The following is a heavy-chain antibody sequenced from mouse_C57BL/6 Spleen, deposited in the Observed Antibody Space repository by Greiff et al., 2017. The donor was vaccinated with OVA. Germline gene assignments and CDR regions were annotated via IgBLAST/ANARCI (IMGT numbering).Heavy chain of an antibody. V-gene: IGHV5-9-1*02. J-gene: IGHJ4*01. Sequence: EVKLVESGEGLVKPGGSLKLSCAASGFTFSSYAMSWVRQTPEKRLEWVAYISSGGDYIYYADTVKGRFTISRDNARNTLYLQMSSLKSEDTAMYYCTRDRVTTVGNAMDYWGQGTSVTVSS. CDR2: ISSGGDYI. D-gene: IGHD1-1*01. CDR1: GFTFSSYA. CDR3: TRDRVTTVGNAMDY.